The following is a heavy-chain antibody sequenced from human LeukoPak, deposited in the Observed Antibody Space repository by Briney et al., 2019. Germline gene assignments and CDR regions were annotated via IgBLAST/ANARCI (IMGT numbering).Heavy chain of an antibody. CDR3: ARSFYDILTGYNNWFDP. CDR1: GYSFTCYW. J-gene: IGHJ5*02. D-gene: IGHD3-9*01. CDR2: IDPSDSYT. Sequence: GESLKISCKGSGYSFTCYWISWVRQMPGKGLEWMGRIDPSDSYTNYSPSFQGHVTISADKSISTAYLQWSSLKASDTAMYYCARSFYDILTGYNNWFDPWGQGTLVTVSS. V-gene: IGHV5-10-1*01.